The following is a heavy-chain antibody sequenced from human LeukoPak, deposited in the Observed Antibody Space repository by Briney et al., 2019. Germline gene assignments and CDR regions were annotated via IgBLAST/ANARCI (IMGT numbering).Heavy chain of an antibody. CDR3: VDKGRSRPDFDY. J-gene: IGHJ4*02. CDR2: IISNGGST. D-gene: IGHD6-13*01. Sequence: GGSLRLSCSASGFTFSSYTVNWVCQAPGKGLEYVSAIISNGGSTYYADSVKGRFAISRDNSKNTLYLQMSSLRAEDTAVYYCVDKGRSRPDFDYWGQGTLVTVCS. CDR1: GFTFSSYT. V-gene: IGHV3-64D*09.